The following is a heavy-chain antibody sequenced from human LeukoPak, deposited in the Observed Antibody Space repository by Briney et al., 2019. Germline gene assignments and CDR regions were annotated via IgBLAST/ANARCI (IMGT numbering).Heavy chain of an antibody. D-gene: IGHD2-15*01. J-gene: IGHJ3*02. CDR2: IYPGDSDT. CDR1: GYSFTNYW. CDR3: ARGRSGGREDDAFDI. V-gene: IGHV5-51*01. Sequence: PGESLKISFRGSGYSFTNYWIDWVRQMPGKGLEWMGIIYPGDSDTRYSPSFQGQVTISVDKSISAAYLQWSSLKASDTAMYYCARGRSGGREDDAFDIWGQGTMVTVFS.